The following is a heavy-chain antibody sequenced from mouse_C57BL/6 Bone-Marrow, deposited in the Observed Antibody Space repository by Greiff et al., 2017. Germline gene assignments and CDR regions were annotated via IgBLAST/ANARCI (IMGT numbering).Heavy chain of an antibody. V-gene: IGHV1-81*01. CDR1: GYTFTSYG. CDR3: AIDYYGSSYDAMDY. D-gene: IGHD1-1*01. CDR2: IYPRSGNT. Sequence: QVQLQQSGAELARPGASVKLSCKASGYTFTSYGISWVKQRTGQGLEWIGEIYPRSGNTYYNEKFKGKATLTADKSSSTAYMELRSLTSEDSAVYFCAIDYYGSSYDAMDYWGQGTSVTVSS. J-gene: IGHJ4*01.